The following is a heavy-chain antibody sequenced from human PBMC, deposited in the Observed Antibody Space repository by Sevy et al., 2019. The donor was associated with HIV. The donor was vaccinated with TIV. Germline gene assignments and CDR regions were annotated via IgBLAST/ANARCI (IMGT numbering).Heavy chain of an antibody. CDR1: GFTFSDYY. J-gene: IGHJ1*01. CDR3: ARLYCSGGSCYGGGYFQH. D-gene: IGHD2-15*01. Sequence: GGSLRLSCAASGFTFSDYYMSWIRQAPGKGLEWVSSISSSGSIIYYADSVKGRFTISRDNAKNSLYLQMNSLRAEDTAVYYCARLYCSGGSCYGGGYFQHWGQGTLVTVSS. V-gene: IGHV3-11*01. CDR2: ISSSGSII.